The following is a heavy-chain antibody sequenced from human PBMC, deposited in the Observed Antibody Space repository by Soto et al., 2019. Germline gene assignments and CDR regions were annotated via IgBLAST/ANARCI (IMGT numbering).Heavy chain of an antibody. CDR3: ARPSYALNWDFHYDMQV. D-gene: IGHD2-2*01. CDR1: GGSFSGYY. Sequence: SETLSLTCAVSGGSFSGYYWTWIRQIPGKGLEWIGEINQSGNTKYNPSLMSRVTMSVDTSRNQFSLKLRSVTAADTAVYYCARPSYALNWDFHYDMQVWGQGTSVTVSS. V-gene: IGHV4-34*01. CDR2: INQSGNT. J-gene: IGHJ6*02.